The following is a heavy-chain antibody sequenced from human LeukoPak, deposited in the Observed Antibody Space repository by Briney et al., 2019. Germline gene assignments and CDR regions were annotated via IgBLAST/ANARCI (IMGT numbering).Heavy chain of an antibody. Sequence: GGSLRLSCAASGFTFSSYAMSWVRQAPGKGPEWVSAISGSGGSTYYADSVKGRFTISRDNSKNTLYLQMNSLRAEDTAVYYCAKEGGSGSYYSYYFDYWGQGTLVTVSS. J-gene: IGHJ4*02. D-gene: IGHD3-10*01. CDR2: ISGSGGST. CDR3: AKEGGSGSYYSYYFDY. CDR1: GFTFSSYA. V-gene: IGHV3-23*01.